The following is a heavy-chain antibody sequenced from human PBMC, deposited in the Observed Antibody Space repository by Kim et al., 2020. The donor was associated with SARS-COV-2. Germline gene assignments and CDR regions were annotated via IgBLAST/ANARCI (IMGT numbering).Heavy chain of an antibody. J-gene: IGHJ4*02. CDR1: GGSISSSSYY. D-gene: IGHD5-18*01. Sequence: SETLSLTCTVSGGSISSSSYYWGWIRQPPGKGLEWIGSIYYSGSTYYNPSLKSRVTISVDTSKNQFSLKLSSVTAADTAVYYCARDLTGYSYGYDYWGQG. V-gene: IGHV4-39*07. CDR2: IYYSGST. CDR3: ARDLTGYSYGYDY.